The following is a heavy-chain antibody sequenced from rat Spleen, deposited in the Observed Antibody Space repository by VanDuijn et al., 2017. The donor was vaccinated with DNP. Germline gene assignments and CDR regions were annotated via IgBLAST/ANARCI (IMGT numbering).Heavy chain of an antibody. D-gene: IGHD4-3*01. Sequence: EVQLVESGGGLVQPGRSLKLSCAASGFTFSNYDMAWVRQAPRRGLEWVAYIGSDVYAPYYGDSVKGRFTISRDNAKSTLYLQMNSLRSEDMATYYCIRWNSGHFDYWGQGVMVTVSS. J-gene: IGHJ2*01. CDR1: GFTFSNYD. V-gene: IGHV5-22*01. CDR2: IGSDVYAP. CDR3: IRWNSGHFDY.